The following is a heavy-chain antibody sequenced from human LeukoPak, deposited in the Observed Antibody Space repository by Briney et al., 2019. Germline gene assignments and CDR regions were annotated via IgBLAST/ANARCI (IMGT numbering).Heavy chain of an antibody. V-gene: IGHV4-39*07. CDR2: IYYSGST. J-gene: IGHJ4*02. Sequence: PSETLSLTCTVSGGSISSSSYYWGWIRQPPGKGLEWIGSIYYSGSTYYNPSLKSRVTISVDTSKNQFSLKLSSVTAADTAVYYCARVRVAARSTNLWHFDYWGQGTLVTVSS. CDR3: ARVRVAARSTNLWHFDY. CDR1: GGSISSSSYY. D-gene: IGHD6-6*01.